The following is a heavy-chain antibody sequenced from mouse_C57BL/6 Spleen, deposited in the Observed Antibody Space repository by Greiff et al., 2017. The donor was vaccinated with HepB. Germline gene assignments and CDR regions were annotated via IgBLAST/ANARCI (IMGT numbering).Heavy chain of an antibody. Sequence: EVNLVESGGGLVKPGGSLKLSCAASGFTFSSYAMSWVRQTPEKRLEWVATISDGGSYTYYPDNVKGRFTISRDNAKNNQYLQMSHLKSEDTAMYYCARELRLLFAYWGQGTLVTVSA. CDR3: ARELRLLFAY. V-gene: IGHV5-4*01. CDR1: GFTFSSYA. J-gene: IGHJ3*01. CDR2: ISDGGSYT. D-gene: IGHD3-2*02.